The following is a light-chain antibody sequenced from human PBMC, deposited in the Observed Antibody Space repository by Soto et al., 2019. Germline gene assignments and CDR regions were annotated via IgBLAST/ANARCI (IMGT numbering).Light chain of an antibody. J-gene: IGKJ4*01. Sequence: AIRMTQSPSSLSASTGDRVTITCRARQGISSYLAWYQQKPGKAPKLLIYAASTLQSGVPSRFSGSGSGTDFTLTISCLQSEDFAPYYCQQYYSFLLTFGGGTKVYIK. CDR3: QQYYSFLLT. CDR2: AAS. CDR1: QGISSY. V-gene: IGKV1-8*01.